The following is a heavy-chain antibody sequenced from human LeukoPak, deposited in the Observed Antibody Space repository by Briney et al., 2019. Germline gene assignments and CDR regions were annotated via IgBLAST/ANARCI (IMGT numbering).Heavy chain of an antibody. D-gene: IGHD1-26*01. CDR2: INPSGGST. V-gene: IGHV1-46*01. J-gene: IGHJ4*02. Sequence: ASVKVSCKASGYTFTSYYMHWVRQAPGQGLEWMGIINPSGGSTSYAQKFQGRVTMTRDMSTSTVYMELSSLRSEDTAMYYCARYYPVGITEYYFDYWGQGTLVTVSS. CDR1: GYTFTSYY. CDR3: ARYYPVGITEYYFDY.